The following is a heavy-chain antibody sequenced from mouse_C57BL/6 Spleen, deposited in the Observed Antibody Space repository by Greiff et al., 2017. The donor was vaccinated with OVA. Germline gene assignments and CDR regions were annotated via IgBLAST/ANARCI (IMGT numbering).Heavy chain of an antibody. J-gene: IGHJ1*03. CDR3: ARRYSNYGYFDV. CDR1: GYTFTSYW. CDR2: IDPSDSET. D-gene: IGHD2-5*01. V-gene: IGHV1-52*01. Sequence: QVQLQQSGAELVRPGSSVKLSCKASGYTFTSYWMHWVKQRPIQGLEWIGNIDPSDSETHYNQKFKDKATLTVDKSSSTAYMQLSSLTSEDSAVYYCARRYSNYGYFDVWGTGTTVTVSS.